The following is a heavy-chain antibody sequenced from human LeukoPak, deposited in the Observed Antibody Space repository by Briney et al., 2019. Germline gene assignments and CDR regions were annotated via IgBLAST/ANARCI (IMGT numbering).Heavy chain of an antibody. J-gene: IGHJ4*02. V-gene: IGHV3-53*04. CDR3: AIEMATIGGYDY. CDR2: IYSGSST. CDR1: GFTVSSSY. Sequence: GGSLRLSCAASGFTVSSSYMSWVRQAPGKGLEWGSVIYSGSSTYYADSVKGRFTISSHNSENTLYLQMNSLRAEDTAVYYCAIEMATIGGYDYWGQGTLVTVSS. D-gene: IGHD5-24*01.